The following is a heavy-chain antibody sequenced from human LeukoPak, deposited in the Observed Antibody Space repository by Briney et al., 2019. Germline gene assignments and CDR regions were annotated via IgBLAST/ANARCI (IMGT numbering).Heavy chain of an antibody. CDR3: ARVVMGVVVAAFDY. V-gene: IGHV3-21*01. J-gene: IGHJ4*02. Sequence: GGSLRLSCAASGFTFSSYSMNWVRQAPGKGLEWVSSISSSSSYIYYADSVKGRFTISRDNAKNSLYLQMNSLRADDTAVYYCARVVMGVVVAAFDYWGQGTLVTVSS. CDR2: ISSSSSYI. D-gene: IGHD2-15*01. CDR1: GFTFSSYS.